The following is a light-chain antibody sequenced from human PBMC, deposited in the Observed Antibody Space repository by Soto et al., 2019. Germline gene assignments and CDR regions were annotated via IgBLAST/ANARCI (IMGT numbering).Light chain of an antibody. Sequence: QSALTKPRSVSGSPGQSVTISCTGTSTDVGGYNYVSWYQQHPGKVPKLMLYDVSKRPSGVPDRFSGSKSGNKASLTISGLQAEDEAYFYCCSYAGRDTLYVFGSGTKVTV. J-gene: IGLJ1*01. CDR2: DVS. V-gene: IGLV2-11*01. CDR3: CSYAGRDTLYV. CDR1: STDVGGYNY.